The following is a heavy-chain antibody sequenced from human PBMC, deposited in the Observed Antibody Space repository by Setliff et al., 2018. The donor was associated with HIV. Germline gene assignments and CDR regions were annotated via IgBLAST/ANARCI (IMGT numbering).Heavy chain of an antibody. D-gene: IGHD3-22*01. Sequence: ASVKVSCKTSGYIFNAYAITWVRQAPGQGLEWMGWISPYNGDIKYAQKVQGRVTVTIDTSATAAYMEVRSLTPDDTAVYYCARGPKLMILTSNWFDSWGQGTPVTVSS. V-gene: IGHV1-18*01. CDR2: ISPYNGDI. CDR3: ARGPKLMILTSNWFDS. J-gene: IGHJ5*01. CDR1: GYIFNAYA.